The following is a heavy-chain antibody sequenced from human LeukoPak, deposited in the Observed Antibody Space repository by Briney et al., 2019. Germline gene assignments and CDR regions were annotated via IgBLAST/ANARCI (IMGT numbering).Heavy chain of an antibody. CDR3: TRGLTYYDFWSGPWAYYYYGMDV. V-gene: IGHV3-49*04. D-gene: IGHD3-3*01. J-gene: IGHJ6*02. CDR1: GGSISSYY. CDR2: IRSKAYGGTT. Sequence: LSLTCTVSGGSISSYYWSWVRQAPGKGLEWVGFIRSKAYGGTTEYAASVKGRFTIPRDDSKSIAYLQMNSLKTEDTAVYYCTRGLTYYDFWSGPWAYYYYGMDVWGQGTTVTVSS.